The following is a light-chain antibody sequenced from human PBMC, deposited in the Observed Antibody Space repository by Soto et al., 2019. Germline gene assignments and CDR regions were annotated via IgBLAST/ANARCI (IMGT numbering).Light chain of an antibody. CDR1: QSVNGY. V-gene: IGKV3-15*01. Sequence: EIVMTQSPGTLSVFPGERVTLSCRASQSVNGYLDWFLQKPGQAPRLVLQRIFTRAIGVPARFSGSGSETEVTLTISGLQSEDSGVYYCLQHYAWPWTFGQGTKVEIK. CDR2: RIF. CDR3: LQHYAWPWT. J-gene: IGKJ1*01.